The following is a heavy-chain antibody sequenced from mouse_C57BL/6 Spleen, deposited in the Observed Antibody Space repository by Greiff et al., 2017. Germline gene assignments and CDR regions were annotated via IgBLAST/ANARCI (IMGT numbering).Heavy chain of an antibody. Sequence: QVQLKQSGAELVKPGASVKISCKASGYAFSSYWMNWVKQRPGKGLEWIGQIYPGDGDTNYNGKFKGKATLTADKSSSTAYMQRSSLTSEDSAVYFGARSGRDGGDFDYWGQGTTLTVSS. D-gene: IGHD3-2*02. V-gene: IGHV1-80*01. CDR3: ARSGRDGGDFDY. CDR1: GYAFSSYW. J-gene: IGHJ2*01. CDR2: IYPGDGDT.